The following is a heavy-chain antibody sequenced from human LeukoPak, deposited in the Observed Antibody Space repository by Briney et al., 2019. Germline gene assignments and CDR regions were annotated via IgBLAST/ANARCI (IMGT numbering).Heavy chain of an antibody. D-gene: IGHD4-17*01. J-gene: IGHJ4*02. Sequence: GESLKISCRFSGFDFTRDWIGWVRLMPGKGLEWMGIIFPDDSDTRYSPSFQGQVTLSADKSISTAYLQWSSLKASDTAIYYCARRDTTTVTAFDYWGQGTLVTVSS. CDR2: IFPDDSDT. CDR1: GFDFTRDW. V-gene: IGHV5-51*01. CDR3: ARRDTTTVTAFDY.